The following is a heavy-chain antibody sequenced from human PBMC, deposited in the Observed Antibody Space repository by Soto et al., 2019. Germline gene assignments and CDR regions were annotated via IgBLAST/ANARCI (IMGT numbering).Heavy chain of an antibody. CDR2: IYYSGST. CDR3: ARAKQQLVYYYYYYGMDV. D-gene: IGHD6-13*01. CDR1: GGSFSGYY. V-gene: IGHV4-34*01. Sequence: SETLSLTXAVYGGSFSGYYWGWIRQPPGKGLEWIGSIYYSGSTYYNPSLKSRVTISVDTSKNQFSLKLSSVTAADTAVYYCARAKQQLVYYYYYYGMDVWGQGTTVTVSS. J-gene: IGHJ6*02.